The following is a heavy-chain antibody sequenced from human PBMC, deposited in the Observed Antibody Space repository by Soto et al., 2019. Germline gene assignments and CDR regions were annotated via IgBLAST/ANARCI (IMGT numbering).Heavy chain of an antibody. J-gene: IGHJ6*02. V-gene: IGHV3-30*18. Sequence: GGSLRLSCAASGFTFSSYGMHWVRQAPGKGLEWVAVISYDGSNTYYADSVKGRFTISRDNSKNTLYLQMNSLRAEDTAVYYCAKEGFKSSSWYPSDYYYYGMDVWGQGTTVTVSS. CDR2: ISYDGSNT. CDR1: GFTFSSYG. CDR3: AKEGFKSSSWYPSDYYYYGMDV. D-gene: IGHD6-13*01.